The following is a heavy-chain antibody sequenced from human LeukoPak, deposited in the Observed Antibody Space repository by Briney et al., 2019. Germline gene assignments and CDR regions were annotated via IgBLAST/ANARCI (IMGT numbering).Heavy chain of an antibody. CDR1: GYTFTSYY. J-gene: IGHJ4*02. CDR2: INPSGGST. Sequence: ASVKVSCKASGYTFTSYYMHWVRQAPGQGLEWMGIINPSGGSTSYAQKFQGRVTMTRDTSTSTVYMELSSLRSEDTAVYYCAGDDLSGSYFYGPPDYWGQGTLVTVSS. D-gene: IGHD1-26*01. V-gene: IGHV1-46*01. CDR3: AGDDLSGSYFYGPPDY.